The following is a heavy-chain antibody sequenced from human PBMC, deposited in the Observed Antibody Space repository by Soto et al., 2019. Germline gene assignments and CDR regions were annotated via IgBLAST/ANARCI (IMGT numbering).Heavy chain of an antibody. D-gene: IGHD1-26*01. J-gene: IGHJ4*02. V-gene: IGHV4-34*01. CDR1: GGSFSGYY. CDR2: INHSGST. Sequence: SETLSLTCAVYGGSFSGYYWSWIRQPPGKGLEWIGEINHSGSTNYNPSLKSRVTISVDTSKNQFSLKLSSVTAADTAVYYCARVFGGSYLGLDYWGQGTLVTVSS. CDR3: ARVFGGSYLGLDY.